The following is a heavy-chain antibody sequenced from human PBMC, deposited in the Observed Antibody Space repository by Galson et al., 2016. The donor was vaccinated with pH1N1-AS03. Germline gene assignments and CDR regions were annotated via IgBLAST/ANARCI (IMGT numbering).Heavy chain of an antibody. V-gene: IGHV3-7*03. CDR1: GFEFSYFW. J-gene: IGHJ4*02. Sequence: SLRLSCAAAGFEFSYFWMTWVRQALGKGPEWVANIKQDGSETHYVDSVKGRFTIPRDNAKNSLYFQMNGRRVEDTGMYYCARGEMIGDDYWGQGTLVTVSS. D-gene: IGHD3-16*01. CDR3: ARGEMIGDDY. CDR2: IKQDGSET.